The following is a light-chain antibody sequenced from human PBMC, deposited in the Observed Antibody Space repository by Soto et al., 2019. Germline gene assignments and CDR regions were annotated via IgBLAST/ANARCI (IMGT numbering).Light chain of an antibody. Sequence: DIQMTQSPSSLSASVGDRVTITCRASQSISSYLNWYQQKPGKAPKLLIYTASSLQSGVPARFSGSGSGTDFTLTINSLQPGDFATYFCQQSYTTPITFGQGTRLEI. V-gene: IGKV1-39*01. CDR1: QSISSY. CDR2: TAS. CDR3: QQSYTTPIT. J-gene: IGKJ5*01.